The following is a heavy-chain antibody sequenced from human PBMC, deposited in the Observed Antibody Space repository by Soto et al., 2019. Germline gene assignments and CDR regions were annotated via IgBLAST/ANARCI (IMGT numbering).Heavy chain of an antibody. D-gene: IGHD3-3*01. CDR3: ARDMGVFWSGYPEGGFDY. V-gene: IGHV3-7*01. CDR2: IKQDGSEK. J-gene: IGHJ4*02. Sequence: EAQLVESGGGLVQPGGSLRLSCAASGFTFTNYWMSWVRQAPGKGLEWVANIKQDGSEKYYADSAKGRFIISRDNAKTSLYLQMNSLRAEDTAVYYCARDMGVFWSGYPEGGFDYWGRGTPVTVSS. CDR1: GFTFTNYW.